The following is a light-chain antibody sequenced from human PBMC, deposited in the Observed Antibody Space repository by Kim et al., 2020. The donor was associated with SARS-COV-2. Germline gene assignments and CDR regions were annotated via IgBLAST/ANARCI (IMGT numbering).Light chain of an antibody. J-gene: IGKJ1*01. Sequence: SAGERATLSCRASQSVSSSYLAWYQQKPGQAPRLLIYGASSRATGIPDRFSGSGSGTDFTLTISRLEPEDFAVYYCQQYGSSPQTFGQGTKLEIK. CDR3: QQYGSSPQT. V-gene: IGKV3-20*01. CDR1: QSVSSSY. CDR2: GAS.